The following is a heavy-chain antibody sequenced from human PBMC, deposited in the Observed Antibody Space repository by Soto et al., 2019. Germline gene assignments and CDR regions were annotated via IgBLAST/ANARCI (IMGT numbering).Heavy chain of an antibody. J-gene: IGHJ4*02. D-gene: IGHD3-16*01. Sequence: VGSLILSCAASGLTFSNYWMSWVRQAPGKGLEWVANINQDGSEQYYSDSVKGRFTISRDNAKNSLYLQMNSLRAEDTAVHYSAGDRPQEKRLPCYWGQGTLVTVSS. CDR3: AGDRPQEKRLPCY. CDR1: GLTFSNYW. V-gene: IGHV3-7*01. CDR2: INQDGSEQ.